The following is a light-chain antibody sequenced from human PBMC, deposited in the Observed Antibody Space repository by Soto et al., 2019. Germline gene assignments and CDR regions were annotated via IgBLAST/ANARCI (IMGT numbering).Light chain of an antibody. Sequence: IVMTQSPATLSVSPGEGATLSCRASQSVGSNLAWYQQKPGQAPRLLIYGASNRATGIPDRFSGSGSGTDFTLTISRLEPEDFVVYHCQQYGDLPPTFGQGTKVDIK. CDR2: GAS. V-gene: IGKV3-20*01. J-gene: IGKJ1*01. CDR3: QQYGDLPPT. CDR1: QSVGSN.